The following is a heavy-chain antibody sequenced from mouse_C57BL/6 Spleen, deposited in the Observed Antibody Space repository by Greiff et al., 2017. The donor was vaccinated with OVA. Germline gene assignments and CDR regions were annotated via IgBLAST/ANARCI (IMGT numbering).Heavy chain of an antibody. Sequence: VQLQQSGAELARPGASVKLSCKASGYTFTSYGISWVKQRTGQGLEWIGEIYPRSGNTYYNEKFKGKATLTADKSSSTAYMELRSLTSEDSAVYFCARHYDDDVDYYAMDYWGQGTSVTVSS. CDR2: IYPRSGNT. CDR3: ARHYDDDVDYYAMDY. V-gene: IGHV1-81*01. CDR1: GYTFTSYG. D-gene: IGHD2-4*01. J-gene: IGHJ4*01.